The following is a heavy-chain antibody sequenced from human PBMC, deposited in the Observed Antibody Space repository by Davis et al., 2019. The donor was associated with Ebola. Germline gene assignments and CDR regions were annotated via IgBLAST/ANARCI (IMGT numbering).Heavy chain of an antibody. V-gene: IGHV2-26*01. J-gene: IGHJ4*02. Sequence: SGPTLVKPTETLTLTCTVSGFSLSNARMGVSWIRQPPGKALEWLAHIFSHDEKSYSTSLKSRLTISKDTSKSQVVLTMTNMDPVDTATYYCARTRRDGYRSNDYWGQGTLVTVSS. CDR2: IFSHDEK. CDR3: ARTRRDGYRSNDY. CDR1: GFSLSNARMG. D-gene: IGHD5-24*01.